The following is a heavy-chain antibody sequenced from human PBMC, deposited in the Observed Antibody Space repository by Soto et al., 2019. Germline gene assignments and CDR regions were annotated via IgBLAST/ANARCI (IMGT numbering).Heavy chain of an antibody. CDR3: GSGTRGVYGNDY. Sequence: EVQLVESGAGLVQPGGSLRLSCAASGFTFSNDWMHWVRQAAGKGLLWVSRINMDASSTNYADSVKGRFTIARDNAENTLYLQMNSLRVDDTSMYFCGSGTRGVYGNDYWGEGALVNVSS. D-gene: IGHD1-26*01. CDR2: INMDASST. J-gene: IGHJ4*02. CDR1: GFTFSNDW. V-gene: IGHV3-74*01.